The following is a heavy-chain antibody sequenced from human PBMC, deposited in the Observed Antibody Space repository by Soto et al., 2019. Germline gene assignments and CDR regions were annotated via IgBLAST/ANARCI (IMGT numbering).Heavy chain of an antibody. J-gene: IGHJ4*02. CDR1: GFTFPNFA. V-gene: IGHV3-30*18. D-gene: IGHD3-10*01. Sequence: QVYLVESGGGVVQPGRSLSLSCAVSGFTFPNFAMHWVRQAPGKGLEWVALISSDGNRRYYADSVKGRFTISRDNSKNTLYLQMYGLTTEDTAVFYCAKDHYVSRSGSVSPYYFDYWGQGTLVTVSS. CDR3: AKDHYVSRSGSVSPYYFDY. CDR2: ISSDGNRR.